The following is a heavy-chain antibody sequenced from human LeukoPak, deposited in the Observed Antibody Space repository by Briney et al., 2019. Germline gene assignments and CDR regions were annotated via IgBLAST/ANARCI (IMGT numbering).Heavy chain of an antibody. V-gene: IGHV3-23*01. CDR3: AGGPQHSSVWYRFDY. J-gene: IGHJ4*02. Sequence: GGSLRLSCAASGFTFSSYAMSWVRQAPGKGLEWVSAISGSGGSTYYADSVKGRFTISRDNSKNTLYLQMNSLRAEDTALYYCAGGPQHSSVWYRFDYWGQGTLVTVSS. CDR1: GFTFSSYA. D-gene: IGHD6-19*01. CDR2: ISGSGGST.